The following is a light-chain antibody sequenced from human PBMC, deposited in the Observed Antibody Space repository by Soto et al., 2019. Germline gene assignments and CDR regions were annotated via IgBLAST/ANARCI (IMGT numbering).Light chain of an antibody. CDR1: SSNMGKNY. V-gene: IGLV1-51*01. Sequence: QSVLTQPPSVSAAPGQKVTISCSGSSSNMGKNYVFWYQQLPGTAPKLLIYDNDKRPSGIPDRFSGSKSGTSATLGITGLQTGDEADYYCAPWDRSLSVGVFGGGTKLTVL. J-gene: IGLJ2*01. CDR2: DND. CDR3: APWDRSLSVGV.